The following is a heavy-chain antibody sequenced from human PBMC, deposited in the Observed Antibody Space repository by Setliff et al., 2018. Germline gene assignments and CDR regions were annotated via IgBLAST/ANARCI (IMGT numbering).Heavy chain of an antibody. V-gene: IGHV4-34*01. CDR3: VRVRVVVAATFDY. D-gene: IGHD2-15*01. CDR2: INQSGSL. Sequence: PSETLSLTCAVYGGSFSAYYWRWVRQPPGKRLEWIGEINQSGSLNYNPSLKSRLTTLVDTSKRQLSLELRSVTAADTAVYYCVRVRVVVAATFDYWGQGMLVTVSS. J-gene: IGHJ4*02. CDR1: GGSFSAYY.